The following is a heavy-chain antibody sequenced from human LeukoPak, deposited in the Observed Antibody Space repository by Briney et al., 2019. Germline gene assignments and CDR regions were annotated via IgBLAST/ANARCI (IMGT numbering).Heavy chain of an antibody. V-gene: IGHV1-2*02. D-gene: IGHD6-19*01. CDR1: GYTFTGYY. CDR2: ISPNSGGT. CDR3: ARDRMSVAGTHHFDY. Sequence: ASVKVSCKASGYTFTGYYIYWVRQAPGQGLEWMGWISPNSGGTNYAQKFQGRVTMTRDTSISTAYMELSRLTSDDTAVYYCARDRMSVAGTHHFDYWGQGTLVTVSS. J-gene: IGHJ4*02.